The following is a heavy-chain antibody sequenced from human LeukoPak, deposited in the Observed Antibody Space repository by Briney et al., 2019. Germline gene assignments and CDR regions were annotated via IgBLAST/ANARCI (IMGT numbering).Heavy chain of an antibody. Sequence: SETLSLTCTVSGDSVSSDSYYWSWIRQPPGKGLEWIGYIYYSGSTNYNPSLKSRVTISVDTSKNQFSLKLSSVTAADTAVYYCARVDPDSSSTLEVFDYWGQGTLVTVSS. V-gene: IGHV4-61*01. J-gene: IGHJ4*02. D-gene: IGHD6-6*01. CDR2: IYYSGST. CDR1: GDSVSSDSYY. CDR3: ARVDPDSSSTLEVFDY.